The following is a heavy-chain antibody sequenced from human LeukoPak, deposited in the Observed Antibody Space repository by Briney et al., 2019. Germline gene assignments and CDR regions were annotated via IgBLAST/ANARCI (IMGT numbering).Heavy chain of an antibody. J-gene: IGHJ3*02. CDR1: GYSFTSYW. V-gene: IGHV5-51*01. Sequence: GESLKISCKGSGYSFTSYWIGWVRQMPGKGLEWMGIIYPGDSDTRYSPSFQGQVTISADKSISTAYLQWSSLKASDTAMYYCARQPIDIAAAGGDAFDIWGQGTMVTVSS. D-gene: IGHD6-13*01. CDR2: IYPGDSDT. CDR3: ARQPIDIAAAGGDAFDI.